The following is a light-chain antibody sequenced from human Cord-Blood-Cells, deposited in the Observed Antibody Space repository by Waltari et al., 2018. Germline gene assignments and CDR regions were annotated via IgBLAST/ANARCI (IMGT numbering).Light chain of an antibody. CDR2: EKK. CDR3: GTWECSLSAYV. Sequence: QSVLTQPPSVSAAPGQKVTIPCSGSSSNIGNNYVSWYQQPPGTAPKPPLYEKKKVPSGISDRIFGSKSGKSAHLGHNRIQDGGEAGYYWGTWECSLSAYVFGTGTKVTVL. CDR1: SSNIGNNY. V-gene: IGLV1-51*02. J-gene: IGLJ1*01.